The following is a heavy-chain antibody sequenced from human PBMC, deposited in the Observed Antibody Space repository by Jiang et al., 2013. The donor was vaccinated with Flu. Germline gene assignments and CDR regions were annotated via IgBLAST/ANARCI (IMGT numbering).Heavy chain of an antibody. V-gene: IGHV4-61*02. CDR2: IYTSGST. CDR1: GGSISSGSYY. J-gene: IGHJ4*02. Sequence: GSGLVKPSQTLSLTCTVSGGSISSGSYYWSWIRQPAGKGLEWIGRIYTSGSTNYNPSLKSRVTISVDTSKNQFSLKLSSVTAADTAVYYCASAKEVVQGVHRDYWGQGTLVTVSS. D-gene: IGHD3-10*01. CDR3: ASAKEVVQGVHRDY.